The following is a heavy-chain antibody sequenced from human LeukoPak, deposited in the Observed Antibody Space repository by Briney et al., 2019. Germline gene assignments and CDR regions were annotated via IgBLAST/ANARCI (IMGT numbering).Heavy chain of an antibody. CDR1: GGSISSYY. CDR2: IYTSGST. Sequence: PSETLSLTCTVSGGSISSYYWNWIRQPAGKGLDRIGRIYTSGSTNYNPSLESRVTMSVDTSKNQFSLKLSSVTAADTAVYYCARTSFYYDSSGYPQEYFDYWGQGTLVTVSS. D-gene: IGHD3-22*01. J-gene: IGHJ4*02. V-gene: IGHV4-4*07. CDR3: ARTSFYYDSSGYPQEYFDY.